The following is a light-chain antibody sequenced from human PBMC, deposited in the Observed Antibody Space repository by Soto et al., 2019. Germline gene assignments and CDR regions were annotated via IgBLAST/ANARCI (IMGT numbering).Light chain of an antibody. CDR2: EVS. CDR3: TSFTTSKTYI. J-gene: IGLJ1*01. Sequence: QSALTQPPSVSGSPGQSVTISCTGTSSDIGSYARVSWYQQPPGTAPRLMIYEVSNRPSGVPDRFSGSKSGNSASLTFSGLELEYETDYYCTSFTTSKTYIFGTGTKVTGL. CDR1: SSDIGSYAR. V-gene: IGLV2-18*02.